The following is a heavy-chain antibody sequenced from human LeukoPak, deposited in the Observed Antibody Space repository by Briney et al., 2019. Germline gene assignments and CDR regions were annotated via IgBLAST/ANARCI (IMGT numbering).Heavy chain of an antibody. V-gene: IGHV1-2*02. J-gene: IGHJ4*02. CDR1: GYTFTGYY. D-gene: IGHD3-9*01. Sequence: ASVNVSCKASGYTFTGYYMHGVRQAPGQGLEWVGWINPNSGGTNYAQKCYARVTMTRDTSISPAYTELSRLRSDYTGVLFCGRSPDILTGETFDYWGQGTLVSVSS. CDR2: INPNSGGT. CDR3: GRSPDILTGETFDY.